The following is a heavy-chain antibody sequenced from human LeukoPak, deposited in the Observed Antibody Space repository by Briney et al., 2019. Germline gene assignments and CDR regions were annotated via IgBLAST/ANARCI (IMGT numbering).Heavy chain of an antibody. CDR3: ARDYGRAFSFGYFDH. D-gene: IGHD3-3*01. CDR1: GFSVRNTY. Sequence: GGSLRLSCAVSGFSVRNTYMNWVRQAPGKGLEWISVMYTGGTTYYADSVTGRCTISRDNSKNTVYLQLNNLTAEDTAVYYCARDYGRAFSFGYFDHWGQGSLVTVSS. V-gene: IGHV3-53*01. CDR2: MYTGGTT. J-gene: IGHJ4*02.